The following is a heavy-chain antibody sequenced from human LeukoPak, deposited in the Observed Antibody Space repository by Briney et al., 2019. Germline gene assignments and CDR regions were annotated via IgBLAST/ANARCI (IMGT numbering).Heavy chain of an antibody. CDR1: GFTFSTYA. CDR3: AKTDYGDRGVDY. D-gene: IGHD4-17*01. Sequence: GGSLRLSCAASGFTFSTYAMHWVRQAQGKGREGVAVISYDGSNKYYPDSVKGRFTISRDNSKNTLFLQMNSLRTDDTAVYYCAKTDYGDRGVDYWGQGTLVTVSS. J-gene: IGHJ4*02. V-gene: IGHV3-30*18. CDR2: ISYDGSNK.